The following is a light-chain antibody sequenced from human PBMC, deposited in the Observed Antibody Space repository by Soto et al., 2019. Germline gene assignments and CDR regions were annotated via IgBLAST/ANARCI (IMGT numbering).Light chain of an antibody. Sequence: AIRMTQSPSSFSASTGDRVTITCRASQGISSYLAWYQQKPGKAPKLLIYAASTLRSGVPSRFSGSGSGTDFTLTISCLQSEDFATYYCQQYYSYPNTFGQGTKLEIK. CDR2: AAS. CDR3: QQYYSYPNT. J-gene: IGKJ2*01. CDR1: QGISSY. V-gene: IGKV1-8*01.